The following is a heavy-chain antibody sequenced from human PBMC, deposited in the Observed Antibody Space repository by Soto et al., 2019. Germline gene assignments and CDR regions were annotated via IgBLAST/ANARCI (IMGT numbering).Heavy chain of an antibody. CDR1: GYTFSSYG. D-gene: IGHD2-15*01. CDR3: ARIGGWGCSGGTSCFDY. J-gene: IGHJ4*02. Sequence: QVQLVQSGAEVKKPGASVKVSCKASGYTFSSYGISWVRQAPGQGLEWMGWIIGHNSNTNYAQNLQGRVTMTTDTSTSTAYMELRSLRSDDTAVYYCARIGGWGCSGGTSCFDYWGQGTLVTVSS. V-gene: IGHV1-18*01. CDR2: IIGHNSNT.